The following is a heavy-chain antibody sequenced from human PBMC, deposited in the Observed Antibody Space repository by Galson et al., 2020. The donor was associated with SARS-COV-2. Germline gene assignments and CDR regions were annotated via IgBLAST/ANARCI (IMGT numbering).Heavy chain of an antibody. CDR1: GFTFSNYW. V-gene: IGHV3-74*01. CDR3: AIQGVWGAISY. J-gene: IGHJ4*02. CDR2: INSDGSST. Sequence: GESLKISCAASGFTFSNYWMHWVRQAPGKGLVWVSRINSDGSSTSYADSVQGRFTISRDNAKNTLYLQMNSLRAEDTAVYYCAIQGVWGAISYWGQGTLVTVSS. D-gene: IGHD3-10*01.